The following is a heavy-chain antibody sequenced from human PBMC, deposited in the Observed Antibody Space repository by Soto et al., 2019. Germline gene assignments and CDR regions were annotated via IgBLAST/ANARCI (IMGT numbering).Heavy chain of an antibody. CDR3: ASHRRYYDARSGYGFDY. Sequence: ASETLSLTCAVSGYSVSGGYYWGWIRQPPGKGLEWVASIHHSGSTYYNPSLQSRVTISLDTSKNQFSLKLSSVTAADTAVYYCASHRRYYDARSGYGFDYWGQGTLVTVSS. V-gene: IGHV4-38-2*01. CDR2: IHHSGST. CDR1: GYSVSGGYY. D-gene: IGHD3-3*01. J-gene: IGHJ4*02.